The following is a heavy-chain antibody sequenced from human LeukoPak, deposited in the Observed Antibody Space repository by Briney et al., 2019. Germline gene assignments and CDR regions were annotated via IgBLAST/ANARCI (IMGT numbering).Heavy chain of an antibody. J-gene: IGHJ5*02. V-gene: IGHV4-4*07. CDR1: GGPISSLY. D-gene: IGHD5-18*01. Sequence: PSETLSLTCTVSGGPISSLYCSWIRQPAGRGLEWIGRIHFSGRTNYNPSLKSRVTMSVDTSNNQFSLKLTYVTAADTDVYYCARDSGYSYGYGLVWFDPWGQGTLVTVSS. CDR2: IHFSGRT. CDR3: ARDSGYSYGYGLVWFDP.